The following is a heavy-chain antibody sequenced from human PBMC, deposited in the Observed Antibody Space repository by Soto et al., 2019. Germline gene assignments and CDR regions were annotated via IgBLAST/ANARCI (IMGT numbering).Heavy chain of an antibody. D-gene: IGHD6-13*01. CDR3: ASVRIAAAGTRSYYYYGMDV. CDR2: ISAYNGNT. J-gene: IGHJ6*02. V-gene: IGHV1-18*01. CDR1: GYTFTXYG. Sequence: KVSCKASGYTFTXYGISWVRQAPGQGLEWMGWISAYNGNTNYAQKLQGRVTMTTDTSTSTAYMELRSLRSDDTAVYYCASVRIAAAGTRSYYYYGMDVWGQGTTVTVSS.